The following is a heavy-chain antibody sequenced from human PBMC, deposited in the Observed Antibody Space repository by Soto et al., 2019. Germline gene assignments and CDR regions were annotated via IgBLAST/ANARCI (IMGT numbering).Heavy chain of an antibody. CDR3: AKKLSSSRYYDILTRKGLVEGMDV. D-gene: IGHD3-9*01. CDR1: GVTFSSYV. CDR2: ISGSGGST. J-gene: IGHJ6*02. Sequence: PGGSLRLSCAASGVTFSSYVMSWVRKATGKGLEWVSAISGSGGSTYYADSVKGRFTISGDNSKNTLYLQMNSLRAEDTAVYYCAKKLSSSRYYDILTRKGLVEGMDVWGQGTTVTVSS. V-gene: IGHV3-23*01.